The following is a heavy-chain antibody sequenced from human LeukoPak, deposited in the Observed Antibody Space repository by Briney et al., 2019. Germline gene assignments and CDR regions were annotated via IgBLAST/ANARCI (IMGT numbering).Heavy chain of an antibody. V-gene: IGHV3-7*01. Sequence: GGSLRLSCAASGFTFSSYWMIWVRQAPGKGLEWVANIKEDGSKIYYVDSVKGRFTISRDNAKNSLYLQMNSLRAEDTAVYYCARDRGYDSSGYSPYFDYWGQGTLVTVSS. D-gene: IGHD3-22*01. CDR3: ARDRGYDSSGYSPYFDY. CDR1: GFTFSSYW. J-gene: IGHJ4*02. CDR2: IKEDGSKI.